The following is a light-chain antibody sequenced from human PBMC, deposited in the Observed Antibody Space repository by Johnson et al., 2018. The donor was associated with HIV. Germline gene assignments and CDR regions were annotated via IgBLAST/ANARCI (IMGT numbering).Light chain of an antibody. Sequence: QSILTQPPSVSAAPGQKVTISCSGSSSNIGNNYVSWYQQLPGTAPKLLIYDNNKRPSGIPDRFSGSKSGTSATLGITGLQTGDEADYYCGTWDSRRGAGVFGTGTKVTVL. V-gene: IGLV1-51*01. CDR3: GTWDSRRGAGV. CDR1: SSNIGNNY. J-gene: IGLJ1*01. CDR2: DNN.